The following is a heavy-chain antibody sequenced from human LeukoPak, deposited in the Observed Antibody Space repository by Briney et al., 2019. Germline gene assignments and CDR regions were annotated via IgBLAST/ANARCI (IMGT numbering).Heavy chain of an antibody. Sequence: PGGSLRLSCAASGFTFADYAMHWVRQAPGKGLEWVSGISWNSGSIGYADSVKGRFTISRDNAKNSLYLQMNSLRAEDTASYYCARTPSYCSGGRCYVSHYFDYWGQGTLATVSS. D-gene: IGHD2-15*01. CDR2: ISWNSGSI. CDR3: ARTPSYCSGGRCYVSHYFDY. V-gene: IGHV3-9*01. CDR1: GFTFADYA. J-gene: IGHJ4*02.